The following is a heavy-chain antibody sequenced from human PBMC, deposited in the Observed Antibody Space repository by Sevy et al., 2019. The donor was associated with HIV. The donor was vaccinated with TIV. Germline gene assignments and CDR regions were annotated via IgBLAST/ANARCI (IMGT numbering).Heavy chain of an antibody. V-gene: IGHV3-30*18. CDR1: GFTFSSYG. CDR3: AKVSGWSESYSDY. D-gene: IGHD6-19*01. CDR2: ISYDGSNK. Sequence: GGSLRLSCAASGFTFSSYGMHWVRQAPGKGLEWVAVISYDGSNKYYADSVKGRFTISRDNSKNTLYLQMNSLRAEDTAVYYCAKVSGWSESYSDYWGQGTLVTVSS. J-gene: IGHJ4*02.